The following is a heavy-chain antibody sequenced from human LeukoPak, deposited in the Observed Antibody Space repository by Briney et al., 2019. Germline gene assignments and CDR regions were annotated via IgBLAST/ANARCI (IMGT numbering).Heavy chain of an antibody. V-gene: IGHV1-69*01. Sequence: SVKVSCKASGGTFSSYAISWVRQAPGQGLEWMGGITPIFGTANYAQKFQGRVTITADESTSTAYMELSSLRSEDTAVYYCARGNRRDDYNSLFDYWGQGTLVTVSS. CDR1: GGTFSSYA. CDR2: ITPIFGTA. D-gene: IGHD5-24*01. J-gene: IGHJ4*02. CDR3: ARGNRRDDYNSLFDY.